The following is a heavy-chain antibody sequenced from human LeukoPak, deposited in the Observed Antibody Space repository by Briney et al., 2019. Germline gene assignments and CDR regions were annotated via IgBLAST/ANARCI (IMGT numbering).Heavy chain of an antibody. CDR3: ARERDILTGYPFDY. D-gene: IGHD3-9*01. CDR2: IYSGGST. CDR1: GFTVSRNY. J-gene: IGHJ4*02. Sequence: GGSLRLSCAASGFTVSRNYMNWVRQAPGKGLEWVSVIYSGGSTYYADSVKGRFTISRDDSKKTVYLQMNSLRAEDTAVYYCARERDILTGYPFDYWGQGTLVTVSS. V-gene: IGHV3-66*01.